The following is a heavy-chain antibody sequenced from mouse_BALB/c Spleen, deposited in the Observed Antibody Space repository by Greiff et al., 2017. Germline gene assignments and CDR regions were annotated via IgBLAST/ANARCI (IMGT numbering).Heavy chain of an antibody. CDR3: ARDTGTEGAMDY. Sequence: EVQLVESGGGLVKPGGSLKLSCAASGFTFSSYAMSWVRQSPEKRLEWVAEISSGGSYTYYPDTVTGRFTISRDNAKNTLYLEMSSLRSEDTAMYYCARDTGTEGAMDYWGQGTSVTVSS. CDR1: GFTFSSYA. V-gene: IGHV5-9-4*01. D-gene: IGHD4-1*01. J-gene: IGHJ4*01. CDR2: ISSGGSYT.